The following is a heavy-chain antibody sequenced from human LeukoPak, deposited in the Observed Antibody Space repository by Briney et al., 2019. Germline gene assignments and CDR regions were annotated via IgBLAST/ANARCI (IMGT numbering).Heavy chain of an antibody. Sequence: SETLSLTCTVSGGSISSYYWNWIRQPPGKGLEWIGYVYYSGSTNYNPSLKSRVTILVDTSKNQFSLRLSSVTAADTAVYYCAREYSSSSGRRAFDIWGQGTMVTVSS. CDR1: GGSISSYY. V-gene: IGHV4-59*08. J-gene: IGHJ3*02. CDR3: AREYSSSSGRRAFDI. CDR2: VYYSGST. D-gene: IGHD6-6*01.